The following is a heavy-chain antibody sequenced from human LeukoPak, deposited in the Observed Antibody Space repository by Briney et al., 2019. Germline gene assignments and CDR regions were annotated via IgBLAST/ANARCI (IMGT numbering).Heavy chain of an antibody. J-gene: IGHJ4*02. V-gene: IGHV4-59*01. CDR1: GGSISSYY. CDR3: ARAAQDTALAADY. D-gene: IGHD5-18*01. Sequence: SETLSLTCTVSGGSISSYYWSWIWQPPGKGLEWIGYIYYSGSTSYNPSLMSRVTISVDTSKNQFSLKLNSVTAADTAVYYCARAAQDTALAADYWGQGTLVTVSS. CDR2: IYYSGST.